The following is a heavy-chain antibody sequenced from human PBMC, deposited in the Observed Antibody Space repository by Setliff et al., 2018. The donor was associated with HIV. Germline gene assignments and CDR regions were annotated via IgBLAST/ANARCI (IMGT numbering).Heavy chain of an antibody. Sequence: GASVKVSCNASGYTFTTYYIHWVRQAPGQGLEWMGGIIPILGIANYAQKFQGRVTITAYEPTSTAYMELSSLRSDDTAVYYCATYHYYDSSAYYIDLYYLDYWGQGTLVTVSS. V-gene: IGHV1-69*10. CDR1: GYTFTTYY. CDR3: ATYHYYDSSAYYIDLYYLDY. J-gene: IGHJ4*02. CDR2: IIPILGIA. D-gene: IGHD3-22*01.